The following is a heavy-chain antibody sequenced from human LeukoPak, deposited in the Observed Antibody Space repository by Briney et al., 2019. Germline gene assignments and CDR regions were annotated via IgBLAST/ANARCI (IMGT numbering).Heavy chain of an antibody. CDR2: INHSGST. CDR3: ARTGGYDYSSLVY. V-gene: IGHV4-34*01. Sequence: SETLSLTCAVYGGSFSGYYWSWIRQPPGKGLVWIGEINHSGSTNYNPSLKSRVTISVDTSKNQFSLKLSSVTAADTAVYYCARTGGYDYSSLVYWGQGTLVTVSS. CDR1: GGSFSGYY. J-gene: IGHJ4*02. D-gene: IGHD5-12*01.